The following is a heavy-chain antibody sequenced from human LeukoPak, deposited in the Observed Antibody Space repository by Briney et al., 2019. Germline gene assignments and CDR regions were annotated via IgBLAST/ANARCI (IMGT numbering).Heavy chain of an antibody. CDR2: ISSSSSTI. Sequence: GGSLRLSCAASGFTFSSYSMKWVRQAPGKGLEWVSYISSSSSTIYYADSVKGRFSISRDNAKNSLYLQMNSLRAEDTAVYYCARANYDSSGSWFDPWGQGTLVTVSS. D-gene: IGHD3-22*01. CDR3: ARANYDSSGSWFDP. V-gene: IGHV3-48*04. CDR1: GFTFSSYS. J-gene: IGHJ5*02.